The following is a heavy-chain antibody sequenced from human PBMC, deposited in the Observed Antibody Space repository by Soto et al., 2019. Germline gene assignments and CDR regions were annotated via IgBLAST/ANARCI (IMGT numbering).Heavy chain of an antibody. V-gene: IGHV1-46*03. D-gene: IGHD5-12*01. J-gene: IGHJ4*02. CDR1: GYTFTSYY. CDR2: INPSGGST. Sequence: ASVKVSCRASGYTFTSYYMHWVRQAPGQGLEWMGIINPSGGSTSYAQKFQGRVTMTRDTSTSTVYMELSSLRSEDTAVYYCARGTRGYSGYDSVNYFDYWGQGTLVTVSS. CDR3: ARGTRGYSGYDSVNYFDY.